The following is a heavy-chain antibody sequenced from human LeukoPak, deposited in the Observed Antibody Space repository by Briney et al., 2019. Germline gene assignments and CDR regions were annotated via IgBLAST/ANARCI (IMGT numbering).Heavy chain of an antibody. D-gene: IGHD3-10*01. CDR1: GFTFSSYG. CDR3: AKMVGYFEL. J-gene: IGHJ2*01. Sequence: PGRSLRLSCAASGFTFSSYGMHWVRQAPGKGLEWVAVISYDGSNKYYADSVKGRFTISRDNSKNTLYLQMNSLRAEDTAVYYCAKMVGYFELWGRGTLVTVSS. CDR2: ISYDGSNK. V-gene: IGHV3-30*18.